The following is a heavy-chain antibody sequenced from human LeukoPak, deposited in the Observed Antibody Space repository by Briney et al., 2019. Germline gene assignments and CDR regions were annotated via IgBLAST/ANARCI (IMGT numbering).Heavy chain of an antibody. Sequence: GTPLRVSSTASVYTFTAYYMHSVRQAPGQGLEWGGWINPNNGGSKYTKKSHGRVTTTRDRSLTTTYTERSRLTSAATARYYCARASFWESPINWFAPWGQGTLVTVSS. CDR1: VYTFTAYY. V-gene: IGHV1-2*02. CDR2: INPNNGGS. D-gene: IGHD3-16*01. J-gene: IGHJ5*02. CDR3: ARASFWESPINWFAP.